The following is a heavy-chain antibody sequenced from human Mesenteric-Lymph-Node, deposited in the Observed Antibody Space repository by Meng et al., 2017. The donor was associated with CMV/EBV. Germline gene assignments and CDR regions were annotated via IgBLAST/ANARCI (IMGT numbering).Heavy chain of an antibody. D-gene: IGHD2-2*01. CDR2: ISSSSSYI. CDR1: GFTVSSSY. Sequence: GESLKISCAVSGFTVSSSYMNWVRQAPGKGLEWVSSISSSSSYIYYADSVKGRFTISRDNAKNSLYLQMNSLRAEDTAVYYCARGEDIVVVPAAGARPYYYYGMDVWGQGTTVTVSS. CDR3: ARGEDIVVVPAAGARPYYYYGMDV. V-gene: IGHV3-21*01. J-gene: IGHJ6*02.